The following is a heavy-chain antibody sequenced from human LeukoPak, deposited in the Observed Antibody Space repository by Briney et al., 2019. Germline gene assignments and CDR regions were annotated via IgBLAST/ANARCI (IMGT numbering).Heavy chain of an antibody. CDR1: GASISSRDGY. CDR2: IHSSGNT. V-gene: IGHV4-30-4*01. D-gene: IGHD3-3*01. CDR3: ARRPLKHDDFWSGLGDAFDV. Sequence: SETLSLTCTVSGASISSRDGYWTWVRQPPGKGLEWVGYIHSSGNTYYNPSLKSRLTMSIDTTNNQISLKMTSVTAADTAIYFCARRPLKHDDFWSGLGDAFDVWGHGTMVTVSS. J-gene: IGHJ3*01.